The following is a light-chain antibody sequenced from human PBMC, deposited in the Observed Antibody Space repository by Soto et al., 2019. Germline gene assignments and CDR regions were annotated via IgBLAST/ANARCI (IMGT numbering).Light chain of an antibody. Sequence: IWMPLSPYTLSASVGDRVTITCLASQRISSWLAWYQQKPGKAPKLLIYDASSLESGVTSRFSGSGSGTEFTLTISSLQPDDFATYYCQQYNSYSPITFGQGTRLEIK. CDR3: QQYNSYSPIT. V-gene: IGKV1-5*01. CDR1: QRISSW. J-gene: IGKJ5*01. CDR2: DAS.